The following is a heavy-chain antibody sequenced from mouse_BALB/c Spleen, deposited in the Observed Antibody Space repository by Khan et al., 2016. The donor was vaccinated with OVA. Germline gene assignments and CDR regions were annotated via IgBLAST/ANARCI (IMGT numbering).Heavy chain of an antibody. CDR2: INPSTGYT. J-gene: IGHJ2*01. CDR3: ARRGRRGDFDY. Sequence: VQLQQSGAELAKPGASVKMSCKASGYTFINYWILWVKQRPGQGLEWIGYINPSTGYTEYNQNFKDKATLTADKSSSTAYMQLSSLTSEDSAVYYCARRGRRGDFDYWGQGTTLTVSS. V-gene: IGHV1-7*01. CDR1: GYTFINYW.